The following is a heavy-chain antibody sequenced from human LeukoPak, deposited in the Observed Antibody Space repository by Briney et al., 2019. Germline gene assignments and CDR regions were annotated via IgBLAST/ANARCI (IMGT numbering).Heavy chain of an antibody. V-gene: IGHV1-18*01. CDR3: ARDPYSSGWSAGPLMDY. CDR1: GYTFITYG. CDR2: ISAYSGNT. J-gene: IGHJ4*02. Sequence: ASVKVSCKASGYTFITYGISWVRQAPGQGLEWMGWISAYSGNTNYAQKFQGRVTMTTDTSTSTAYMDLRSLGSDDTAVYYCARDPYSSGWSAGPLMDYWGQGTLVTVPS. D-gene: IGHD6-19*01.